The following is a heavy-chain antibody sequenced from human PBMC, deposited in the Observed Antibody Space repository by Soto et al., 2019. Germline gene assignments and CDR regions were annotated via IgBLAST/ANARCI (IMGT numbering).Heavy chain of an antibody. V-gene: IGHV4-31*03. J-gene: IGHJ4*02. Sequence: PSETLSLTCSVSGESINSGGYYWSWIRHHPGKGPDWLGYIYDSESAYYNPSLKSRVTISMDTSKNHFAMRLSSVTAADTAVYYCARASSSSSAADYWGQGTQVTVSS. CDR1: GESINSGGYY. D-gene: IGHD6-6*01. CDR2: IYDSESA. CDR3: ARASSSSSAADY.